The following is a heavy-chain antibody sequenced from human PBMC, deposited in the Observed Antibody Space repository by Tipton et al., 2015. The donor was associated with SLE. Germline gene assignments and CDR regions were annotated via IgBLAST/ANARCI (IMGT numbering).Heavy chain of an antibody. D-gene: IGHD3-10*01. CDR2: ISNSGSTI. J-gene: IGHJ6*02. CDR3: ARDRGWGGPRGYCYYGMDV. CDR1: GFTFSDYY. V-gene: IGHV3-11*01. Sequence: SLRLSCAASGFTFSDYYMSWIRQAPGKGLEWVSYISNSGSTIYYADSVKGRFTISRDNAKNSLYLQMNSLRAEDTAVYYCARDRGWGGPRGYCYYGMDVWGQGTTVTVSS.